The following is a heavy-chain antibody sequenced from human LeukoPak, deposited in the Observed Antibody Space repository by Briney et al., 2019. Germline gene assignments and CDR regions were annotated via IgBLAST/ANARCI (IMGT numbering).Heavy chain of an antibody. Sequence: PSETLSLTCTVSGDSISNHNYFWGWLRRPPGKGLEWIGSIHYIGSTYFNLSLKSRVTVSVDTSKNHFSLKLSSVTAADTGVYYCATSVYSSGWHPFFDYWGQGAPVIVSS. CDR1: GDSISNHNYF. V-gene: IGHV4-39*02. D-gene: IGHD6-19*01. J-gene: IGHJ4*02. CDR3: ATSVYSSGWHPFFDY. CDR2: IHYIGST.